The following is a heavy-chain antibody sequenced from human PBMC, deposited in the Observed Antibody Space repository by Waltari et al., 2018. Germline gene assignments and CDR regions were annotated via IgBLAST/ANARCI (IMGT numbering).Heavy chain of an antibody. CDR1: VGSFSVSS. V-gene: IGHV4-34*01. CDR3: ARGMEGADAFDI. CDR2: INHSGSN. J-gene: IGHJ3*02. D-gene: IGHD3-16*01. Sequence: QVQLQQWGAGLLKPSETLSLTCAVYVGSFSVSSWRWIRQPPGKGLEWIGEINHSGSNNYNPSLKSRVTISVDTSKNQFSLKLSSVTAADTAVYYCARGMEGADAFDIWGQGTMVTVSS.